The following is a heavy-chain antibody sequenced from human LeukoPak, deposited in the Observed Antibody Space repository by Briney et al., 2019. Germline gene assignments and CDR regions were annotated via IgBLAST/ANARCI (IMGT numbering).Heavy chain of an antibody. V-gene: IGHV3-21*01. Sequence: GGSLRLSCAASGFTFSSYSMNWVRQAPGKGLEWVSSISSSSSYIYYADSVKGRFTISRDNAKNSLYLQMNSLRAEDTAVYYCARDSDPSALSTSSSADYWGQGTLVTVSS. CDR3: ARDSDPSALSTSSSADY. CDR1: GFTFSSYS. D-gene: IGHD2-2*01. CDR2: ISSSSSYI. J-gene: IGHJ4*02.